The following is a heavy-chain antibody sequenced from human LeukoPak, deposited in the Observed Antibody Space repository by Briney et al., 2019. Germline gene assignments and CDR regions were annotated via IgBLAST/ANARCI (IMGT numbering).Heavy chain of an antibody. V-gene: IGHV4-59*11. J-gene: IGHJ5*02. Sequence: SETLSLTCTVSNGSISGHYWSWIRQPPGKGLEWIGYIYYSGNTNYNPSLKSRVTISLDKARRQFTLKLNSATAADTAVYYCAGGYSSSFMADIFDPWGQGTLVTVSS. CDR3: AGGYSSSFMADIFDP. D-gene: IGHD5-12*01. CDR2: IYYSGNT. CDR1: NGSISGHY.